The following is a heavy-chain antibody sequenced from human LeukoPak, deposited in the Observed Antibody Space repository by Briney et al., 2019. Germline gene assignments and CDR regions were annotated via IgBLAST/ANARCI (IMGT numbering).Heavy chain of an antibody. CDR2: IWYDGSNK. V-gene: IGHV3-33*01. CDR3: ARVSYDFWSGYYYFDY. Sequence: GGSLRLSCAASGFTFSSYGMYWVRQAPGKGLEWVAVIWYDGSNKYYADSVKGRFTISRDNSKNTLYLQMNSLRAEDTAVYYCARVSYDFWSGYYYFDYWGQGTLVTVSS. D-gene: IGHD3-3*01. CDR1: GFTFSSYG. J-gene: IGHJ4*02.